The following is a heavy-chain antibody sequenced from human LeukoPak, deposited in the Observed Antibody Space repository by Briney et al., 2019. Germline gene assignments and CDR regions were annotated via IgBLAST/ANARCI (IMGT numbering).Heavy chain of an antibody. V-gene: IGHV3-23*01. D-gene: IGHD3-3*01. CDR2: ISGSGGST. CDR3: AKESQLYDFWSGHHGTNWFDP. CDR1: GFTFSSYA. Sequence: PGGSLRLSCAASGFTFSSYAMSWVRQAPGKGLEWVSAISGSGGSTYYADSVKGRFTISRDNSKNTLYLQMNSLRAEDTAVYYCAKESQLYDFWSGHHGTNWFDPWGQGTLVTVSS. J-gene: IGHJ5*02.